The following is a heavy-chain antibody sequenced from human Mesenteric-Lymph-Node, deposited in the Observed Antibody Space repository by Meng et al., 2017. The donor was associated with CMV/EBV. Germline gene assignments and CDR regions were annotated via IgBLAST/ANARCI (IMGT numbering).Heavy chain of an antibody. CDR1: TYG. D-gene: IGHD3-3*01. Sequence: KVSCKANTYGISWVRQAPGQGLEWMGGIIPIFGTANYAQKFQGRVTITADESTSTAYMELSSLRSEDTAVYYCARQARYYDAYYFDYWGQGTLVTVSS. CDR3: ARQARYYDAYYFDY. CDR2: IIPIFGTA. J-gene: IGHJ4*02. V-gene: IGHV1-69*01.